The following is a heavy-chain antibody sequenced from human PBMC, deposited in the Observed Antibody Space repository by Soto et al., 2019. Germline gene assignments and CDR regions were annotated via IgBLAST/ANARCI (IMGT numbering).Heavy chain of an antibody. CDR3: ARGQLWPKYFDY. V-gene: IGHV4-59*01. CDR1: GGSISSYY. D-gene: IGHD5-18*01. J-gene: IGHJ4*02. Sequence: SETLSLTCTVSGGSISSYYWSLIRQPPGKGLEWIGYIYYSGSTNYNPSLKSRVTISVDTSKNQFSLKLSSVTAADTAVYYCARGQLWPKYFDYWGQGTLVTVSS. CDR2: IYYSGST.